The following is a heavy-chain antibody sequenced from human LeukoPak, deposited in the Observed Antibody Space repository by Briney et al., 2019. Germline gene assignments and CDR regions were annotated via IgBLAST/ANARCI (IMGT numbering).Heavy chain of an antibody. Sequence: SETLSLTCTVSGGSISSYYWSWIRQPPGKGLEWIGYIYYSGSTNYNPSLKSRVTISVDTSKNQFSLKLSSVTAADTAVYYCARDLGYYYDSSGYYGSWFDPWGQGTLVTVSS. J-gene: IGHJ5*02. CDR2: IYYSGST. CDR1: GGSISSYY. D-gene: IGHD3-22*01. CDR3: ARDLGYYYDSSGYYGSWFDP. V-gene: IGHV4-59*01.